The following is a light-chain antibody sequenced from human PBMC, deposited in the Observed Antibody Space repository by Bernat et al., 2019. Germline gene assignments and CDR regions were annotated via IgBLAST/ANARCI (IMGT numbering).Light chain of an antibody. V-gene: IGKV3-15*01. CDR2: GAS. CDR3: QQYYAWPRT. J-gene: IGKJ4*01. Sequence: EIVMTQSPATLSVSPGERATLSCRASQSVSNNLAWYQQKPGQPPRLLIYGASTRATGIPDRFSGSGSGTEFTLTISSLQSEDFAVYYCQQYYAWPRTFGGGTKVEIK. CDR1: QSVSNN.